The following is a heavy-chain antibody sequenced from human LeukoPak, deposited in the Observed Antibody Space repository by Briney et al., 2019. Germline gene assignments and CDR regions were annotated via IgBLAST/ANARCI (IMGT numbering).Heavy chain of an antibody. J-gene: IGHJ4*02. CDR2: ISYDGSNK. V-gene: IGHV3-30*18. CDR1: GFTFSNYG. CDR3: ANSPYCSSTSCYGNDYFDY. D-gene: IGHD2-2*01. Sequence: PGGSLRLSCTASGFTFSNYGMHWVRQAPGKGLEWVAVISYDGSNKYYADSVKGRFTISRDNSKNTLYLQMNSLRAEDTAVYYCANSPYCSSTSCYGNDYFDYWGQGTLVTVSS.